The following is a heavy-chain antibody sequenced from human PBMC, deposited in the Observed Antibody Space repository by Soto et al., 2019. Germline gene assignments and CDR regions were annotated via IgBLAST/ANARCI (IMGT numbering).Heavy chain of an antibody. Sequence: ASVTVSCKASGYTFTNYAMHWVRQAPGQRLEWMGWINAGNGNTKYSQKFQGRVTITRDTSASTAYMELSSLRSEDTAVYYCARDLGVFWFDPWGQGTLVTVSS. CDR2: INAGNGNT. CDR1: GYTFTNYA. J-gene: IGHJ5*02. D-gene: IGHD2-8*01. CDR3: ARDLGVFWFDP. V-gene: IGHV1-3*01.